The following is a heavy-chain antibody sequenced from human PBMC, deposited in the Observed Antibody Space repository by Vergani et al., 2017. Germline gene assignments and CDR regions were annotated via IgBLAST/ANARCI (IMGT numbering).Heavy chain of an antibody. V-gene: IGHV3-33*06. CDR1: GFTFSSYG. J-gene: IGHJ4*02. CDR3: ANGMRKYSGSYSSFDY. D-gene: IGHD1-26*01. CDR2: IWYDGSNK. Sequence: QVQLVESGGGVVQPGRSLRLSCAASGFTFSSYGMHWVRQAPGKGLEWVAVIWYDGSNKYYADSVKGRFTISRDNSKNTLYLQMNSLRAEDTAVYYCANGMRKYSGSYSSFDYWGQGTLVTVSS.